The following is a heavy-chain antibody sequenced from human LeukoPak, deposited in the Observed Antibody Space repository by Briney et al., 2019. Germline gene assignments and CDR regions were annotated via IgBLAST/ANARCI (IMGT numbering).Heavy chain of an antibody. D-gene: IGHD1-26*01. CDR1: GGSISSSSYY. J-gene: IGHJ3*02. CDR3: ASGLNDSGSFYVDAFDI. CDR2: MYYSGST. Sequence: PSETLSLTCTVSGGSISSSSYYWGWIRQPPGKGLEWIGSMYYSGSTYYNPSLKSRVTISVDTSKNQFSLKLSSVTAADTAVYYCASGLNDSGSFYVDAFDIWGQGTMVTVSS. V-gene: IGHV4-39*07.